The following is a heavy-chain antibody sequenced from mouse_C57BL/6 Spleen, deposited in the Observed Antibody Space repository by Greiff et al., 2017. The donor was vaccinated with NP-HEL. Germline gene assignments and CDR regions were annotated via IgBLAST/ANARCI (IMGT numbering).Heavy chain of an antibody. D-gene: IGHD4-1*01. V-gene: IGHV3-6*01. CDR3: ATGGGLTGTAWFAY. J-gene: IGHJ3*01. Sequence: EVKLMESGPGLVKPSQSLSLTCSVTGYSITSGYYWNWIRQFPGNKLEWMGYISYDGSNNYNPSLKNRISITRDTSKNQFFLKLNSVTTEDTATYYCATGGGLTGTAWFAYWGQGTLVTVSA. CDR2: ISYDGSN. CDR1: GYSITSGYY.